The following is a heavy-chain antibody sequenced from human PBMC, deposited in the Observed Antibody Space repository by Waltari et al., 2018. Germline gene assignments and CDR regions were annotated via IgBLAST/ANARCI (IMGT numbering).Heavy chain of an antibody. J-gene: IGHJ4*02. CDR3: ARGIEYSSSAFDY. D-gene: IGHD6-6*01. Sequence: EVQVLESGGGLVQPGGSLRLSCVASGFTLSSYAMSWARQVPGKGRGWVAASGSDGRTWYADSVKGRFTISRDNSKNTLYLQMNSLTVEDTAVYYCARGIEYSSSAFDYWGQGTLVTVSS. CDR2: SGSDGRT. V-gene: IGHV3-23*01. CDR1: GFTLSSYA.